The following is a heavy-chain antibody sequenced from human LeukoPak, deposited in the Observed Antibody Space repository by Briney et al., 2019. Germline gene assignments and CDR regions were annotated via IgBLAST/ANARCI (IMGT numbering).Heavy chain of an antibody. V-gene: IGHV3-15*01. J-gene: IGHJ4*02. Sequence: GGSLRLSCAGSGFTFSQAWMSWVRQAPGKGLEWLGRIKSKVSGGTTDFAAPVKGRFTISRDDSKNTLYLQMSSLETEDTAVYYCATVDYYALTGGSWDFFDYWGQGTVVTVSS. D-gene: IGHD2-8*02. CDR1: GFTFSQAW. CDR3: ATVDYYALTGGSWDFFDY. CDR2: IKSKVSGGTT.